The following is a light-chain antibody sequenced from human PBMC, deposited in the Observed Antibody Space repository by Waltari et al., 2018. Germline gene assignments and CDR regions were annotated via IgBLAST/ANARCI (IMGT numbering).Light chain of an antibody. Sequence: QSALTQPASVSGSPGQSITISCTGTSSDIGGYNYVSWYQQHPGKAPKVMIYDVIKRPSGVSNRFSCSKSGNTASLTIAGLQADDEADYYCTSYESGGTWVFGGGTKVTV. J-gene: IGLJ3*02. CDR3: TSYESGGTWV. CDR2: DVI. V-gene: IGLV2-14*03. CDR1: SSDIGGYNY.